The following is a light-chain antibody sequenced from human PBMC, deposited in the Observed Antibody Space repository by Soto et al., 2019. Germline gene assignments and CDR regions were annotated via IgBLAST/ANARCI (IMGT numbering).Light chain of an antibody. V-gene: IGKV3D-20*02. CDR3: QQRSNWPIT. CDR1: ESVSSSY. Sequence: EGVLTQSPGTLSLSPGERTTLSCRASESVSSSYLAWYQHKPGQAPGLLIYGEDNRATGIPDRFSGSGSGTDFTLTISSLEPEDFAIYYCQQRSNWPITFGQGTRLEIK. J-gene: IGKJ5*01. CDR2: GED.